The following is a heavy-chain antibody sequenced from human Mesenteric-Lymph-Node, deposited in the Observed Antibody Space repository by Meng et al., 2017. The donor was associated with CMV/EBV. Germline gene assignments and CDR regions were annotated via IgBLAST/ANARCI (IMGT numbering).Heavy chain of an antibody. Sequence: SETLSLTCTVSGGSISSYYWSWIRQPPGKGLEWIGYIYYSGSTNYNPSLKSRVTISVDTSKNQFSLKLSSVTAADTAVYYCAATLYPQWKLNLFDPWGQGTLVTVSP. CDR3: AATLYPQWKLNLFDP. J-gene: IGHJ5*02. D-gene: IGHD2-15*01. CDR2: IYYSGST. V-gene: IGHV4-59*01. CDR1: GGSISSYY.